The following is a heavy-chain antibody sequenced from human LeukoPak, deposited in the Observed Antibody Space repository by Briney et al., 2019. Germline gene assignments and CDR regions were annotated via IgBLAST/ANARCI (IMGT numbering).Heavy chain of an antibody. CDR2: IISILGIA. J-gene: IGHJ4*02. V-gene: IGHV1-69*04. Sequence: SVKVSCKASGGTFSSYGISWVRQAPGQGLEWMGRIISILGIANYAQKFQGRVTITADKSTSTSYMELSSLTSEDTAVYYCSGRYCSSTSCYGLDYWGQGTLVTVSS. D-gene: IGHD2-2*01. CDR3: SGRYCSSTSCYGLDY. CDR1: GGTFSSYG.